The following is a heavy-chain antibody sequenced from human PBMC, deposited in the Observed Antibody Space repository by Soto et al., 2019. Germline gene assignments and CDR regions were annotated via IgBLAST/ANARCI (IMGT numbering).Heavy chain of an antibody. V-gene: IGHV4-59*01. J-gene: IGHJ5*02. CDR3: ARSSYRVPTWFDP. CDR2: IYYSGST. CDR1: GGSISSYY. D-gene: IGHD3-16*01. Sequence: SDTLSLTCTVSGGSISSYYWSWIRQPPGKGLEWIGYIYYSGSTNYNPSLKSRVTISVDTSKNQFSLKLSSVTAADTAVYYCARSSYRVPTWFDPWGQGTLVTVSS.